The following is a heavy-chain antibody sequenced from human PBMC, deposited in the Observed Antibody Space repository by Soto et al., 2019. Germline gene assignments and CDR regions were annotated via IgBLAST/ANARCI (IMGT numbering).Heavy chain of an antibody. Sequence: QLQLQESGPGLVKPSETLSLTCTVSGGSIRSTTYYWGWIRQPPGKGLEWIGSIYYSGSTYYNPSLKARVTISVDMSKNQFSLKLSSVTAADTAVYYCATHNWNLDPWGQGTLVTVSS. CDR1: GGSIRSTTYY. CDR2: IYYSGST. V-gene: IGHV4-39*01. J-gene: IGHJ1*01. CDR3: ATHNWNLDP. D-gene: IGHD1-7*01.